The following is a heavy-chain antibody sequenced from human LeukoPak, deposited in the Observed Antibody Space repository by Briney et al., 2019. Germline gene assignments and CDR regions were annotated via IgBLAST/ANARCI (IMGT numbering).Heavy chain of an antibody. D-gene: IGHD1-1*01. CDR1: GYSFTSYW. V-gene: IGHV5-51*01. CDR2: IYPGDSDT. Sequence: GESLKISCKGSGYSFTSYWIGWVRQMPGKGLEWMGIIYPGDSDTRYSPSFQGQVTISADKSISTAYLQWSSLKASDTAMYYCARPLWNDDPPNKLERYYYGMDVWGQGTTVTVSS. CDR3: ARPLWNDDPPNKLERYYYGMDV. J-gene: IGHJ6*02.